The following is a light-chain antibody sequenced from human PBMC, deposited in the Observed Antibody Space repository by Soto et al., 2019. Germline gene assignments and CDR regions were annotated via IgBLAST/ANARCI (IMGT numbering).Light chain of an antibody. CDR1: SSDVGGYNY. Sequence: QSALTQPPSASWSPGQSVTISCTGTSSDVGGYNYVSWYQQYPGKAPKLIIYEVYKRPSGVPDRFSGSKSGSTAALTVSGLQAEDEADYYCSSYVGTNSYVFGTGTKVTVL. J-gene: IGLJ1*01. V-gene: IGLV2-8*01. CDR3: SSYVGTNSYV. CDR2: EVY.